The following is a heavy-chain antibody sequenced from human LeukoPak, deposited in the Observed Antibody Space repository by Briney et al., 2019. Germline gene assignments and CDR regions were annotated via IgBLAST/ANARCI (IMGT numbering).Heavy chain of an antibody. CDR2: ISSSGNTI. J-gene: IGHJ1*01. D-gene: IGHD4-17*01. V-gene: IGHV3-48*03. Sequence: GGSLRLSCAASGFTFSSYEMNWVRQAPGKGLGWVSFISSSGNTIYYADSVKGRFIISRDNAKNSLYLQMNSLRAEDTAVYYCARDFVYGDSLEYFQDWGQGTLVTVSS. CDR3: ARDFVYGDSLEYFQD. CDR1: GFTFSSYE.